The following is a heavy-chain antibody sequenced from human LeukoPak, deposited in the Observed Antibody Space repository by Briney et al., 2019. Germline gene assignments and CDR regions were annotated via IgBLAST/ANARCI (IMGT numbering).Heavy chain of an antibody. D-gene: IGHD3-22*01. CDR3: ARRITMIVVASRGAFDI. V-gene: IGHV4-39*07. J-gene: IGHJ3*02. CDR2: INHSGST. CDR1: GGSISSSSYY. Sequence: SETLSLTCTVSGGSISSSSYYWSWIRQPPGKGLEWIGEINHSGSTNYNPSLKSRVTISVDTSKNQFSLKLSSVTAADTAVYYCARRITMIVVASRGAFDIWGQGTMVTVSS.